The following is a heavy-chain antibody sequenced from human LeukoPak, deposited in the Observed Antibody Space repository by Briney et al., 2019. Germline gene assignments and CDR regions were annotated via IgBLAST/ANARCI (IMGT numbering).Heavy chain of an antibody. Sequence: ASVKVSCKASGFTFTGYYMHWVRQAPGQGLEWMGWINPNSGGTNYAQKFLGRVTMTRDTSISTAYMELSRLRSDDTAVYYCARGPHWDPHFDYWGQGTLVTVSS. CDR2: INPNSGGT. V-gene: IGHV1-2*02. CDR3: ARGPHWDPHFDY. CDR1: GFTFTGYY. D-gene: IGHD7-27*01. J-gene: IGHJ4*02.